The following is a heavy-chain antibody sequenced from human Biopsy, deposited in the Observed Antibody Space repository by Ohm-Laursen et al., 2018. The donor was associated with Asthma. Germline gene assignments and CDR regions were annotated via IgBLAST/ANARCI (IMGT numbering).Heavy chain of an antibody. V-gene: IGHV1-69*13. Sequence: SMKVSCKASGDSLGSFINYAISWVRQAPRQGLEWMGGLIPVLGTADYAPMFEGRVTITADESTSTAYLELTSLRFEDTAVYYCARGYSGTDRIVYYYSGMEVWGQGTTVTVSS. J-gene: IGHJ6*02. CDR1: GDSLGSFINYA. D-gene: IGHD5-12*01. CDR3: ARGYSGTDRIVYYYSGMEV. CDR2: LIPVLGTA.